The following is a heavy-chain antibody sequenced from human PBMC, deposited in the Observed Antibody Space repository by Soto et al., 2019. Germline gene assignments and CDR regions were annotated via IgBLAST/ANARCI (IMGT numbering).Heavy chain of an antibody. J-gene: IGHJ6*02. D-gene: IGHD3-3*01. Sequence: GGSLRLSCAASGFTFSSYWMSWVRQAPGKGLEWVANIKQDGSEKYYVDSVKGRFTISRDNAKNSLYLQMNSLRAEDTAVYYCARDLRITIFGVVIIVYYYGMDVWGQGTTVTVYS. CDR1: GFTFSSYW. V-gene: IGHV3-7*03. CDR3: ARDLRITIFGVVIIVYYYGMDV. CDR2: IKQDGSEK.